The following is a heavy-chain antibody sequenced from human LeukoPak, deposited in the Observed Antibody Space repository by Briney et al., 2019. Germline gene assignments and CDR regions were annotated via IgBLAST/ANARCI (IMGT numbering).Heavy chain of an antibody. J-gene: IGHJ4*02. CDR1: GFIFTDYF. Sequence: GGSLRLSCAASGFIFTDYFMSWVRQAPGKGLEWVSYISSSGNTIYYADSVKGRFTISRDNAKNSLYLQMNSLRAEDTPVYYCARDHWTEGNVYWGQGTLVTVPS. CDR2: ISSSGNTI. D-gene: IGHD3/OR15-3a*01. V-gene: IGHV3-11*04. CDR3: ARDHWTEGNVY.